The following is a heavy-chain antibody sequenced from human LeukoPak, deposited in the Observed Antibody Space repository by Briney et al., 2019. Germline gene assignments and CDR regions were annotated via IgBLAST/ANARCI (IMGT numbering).Heavy chain of an antibody. CDR2: ISSSGRLM. Sequence: GGSLRLSCAASGFTFSEYYINSIRQAPGKGLEWVSHISSSGRLMQYADSVRGRFTITRDNAQNFMSLQMNNLKPEDTAVYYCARDTNNGLDVWGRGTTVTVS. D-gene: IGHD1-20*01. V-gene: IGHV3-11*01. CDR1: GFTFSEYY. J-gene: IGHJ6*02. CDR3: ARDTNNGLDV.